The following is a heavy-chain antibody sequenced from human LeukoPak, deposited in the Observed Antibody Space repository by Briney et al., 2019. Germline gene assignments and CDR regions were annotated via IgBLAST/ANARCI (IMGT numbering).Heavy chain of an antibody. D-gene: IGHD2-15*01. CDR2: IYHSGST. V-gene: IGHV4-30-2*01. CDR1: GGSIRSGDYY. CDR3: AREGKTLVATKPDWFDP. J-gene: IGHJ5*02. Sequence: TSQTLSLTCTVSGGSIRSGDYYWSWIRQPPGKGLEWIGYIYHSGSTYYNPSLKSRVTISVDTSKNQFSLKLSSVTAADTAVYYCAREGKTLVATKPDWFDPWGQGTLVTVSS.